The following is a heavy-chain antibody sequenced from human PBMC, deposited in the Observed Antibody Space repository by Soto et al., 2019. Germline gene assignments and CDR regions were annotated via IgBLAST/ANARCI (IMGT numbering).Heavy chain of an antibody. CDR3: RGYRGEYFDY. V-gene: IGHV3-33*01. CDR1: GFTFSSYG. J-gene: IGHJ4*02. D-gene: IGHD3-10*01. Sequence: QVQLVESGGGVVQPGRSLRLSCAASGFTFSSYGMHWVRQAPGKGLEWVAVIWYDGNNKYYADSVKGRFTISRDNSKNTLYLQMNSLRAEDTAMYYCRGYRGEYFDYWGQGTLVTVSS. CDR2: IWYDGNNK.